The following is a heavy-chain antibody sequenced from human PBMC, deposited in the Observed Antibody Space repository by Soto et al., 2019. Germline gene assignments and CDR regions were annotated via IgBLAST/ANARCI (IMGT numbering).Heavy chain of an antibody. J-gene: IGHJ3*02. CDR2: ISYDGSNK. Sequence: QVQLVESGGGVVQPGRSLRLSCAASGFTFSSYAMHWVRQAPGKGLEWVAVISYDGSNKYYADSVKGRFTISRDNSKNTLYLQMNSLRAEDTAVDYCAVGVAVAATATDAFDIWGQGTMVTVSS. CDR3: AVGVAVAATATDAFDI. CDR1: GFTFSSYA. V-gene: IGHV3-30-3*01. D-gene: IGHD2-15*01.